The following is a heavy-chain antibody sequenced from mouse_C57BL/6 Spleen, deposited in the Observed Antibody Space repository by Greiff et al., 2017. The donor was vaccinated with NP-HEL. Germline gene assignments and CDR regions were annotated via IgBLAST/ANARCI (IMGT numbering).Heavy chain of an antibody. V-gene: IGHV3-6*01. CDR1: GYSITSGYY. CDR2: ISYDGSN. D-gene: IGHD1-1*01. CDR3: ARSTTGWYFDV. J-gene: IGHJ1*03. Sequence: EVQLQESGPGLVKPSQSLSLTCSVTGYSITSGYYWNWIRQFPGNKLEWMGYISYDGSNNYNPSLKNRISITRDTSKNQFFLKLNSVTTEDTATYYCARSTTGWYFDVWGTGTTVTVSS.